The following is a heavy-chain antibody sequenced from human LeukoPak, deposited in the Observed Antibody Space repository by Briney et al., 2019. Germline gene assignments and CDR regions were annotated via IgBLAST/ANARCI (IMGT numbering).Heavy chain of an antibody. CDR3: AWGGEIVVEPDGDSYHYYMDV. D-gene: IGHD2-2*01. Sequence: GASVKVSCTSSDDTFASYGISWVRQAPGQGLEWMGWISPFNGKTNYAQKFQGRVTMTTDTSTSTAYMELRSLKYDDTAVYYCAWGGEIVVEPDGDSYHYYMDVWGTGTTVTVSS. CDR2: ISPFNGKT. CDR1: DDTFASYG. V-gene: IGHV1-18*01. J-gene: IGHJ6*03.